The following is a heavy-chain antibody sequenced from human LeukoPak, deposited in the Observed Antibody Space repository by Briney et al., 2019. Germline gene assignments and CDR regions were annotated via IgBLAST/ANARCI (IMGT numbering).Heavy chain of an antibody. CDR1: GLTVSGTS. Sequence: GGSLRLSCTASGLTVSGTSMTWVRQAPGKGLEWVSDFLSDGRIYYADSVKGRFTISKDNFQNTVNLQMDNLRAEDTATYYCGSYRRAYDIWGQGTVVTVAS. D-gene: IGHD1-26*01. J-gene: IGHJ3*02. CDR3: GSYRRAYDI. V-gene: IGHV3-53*01. CDR2: FLSDGRI.